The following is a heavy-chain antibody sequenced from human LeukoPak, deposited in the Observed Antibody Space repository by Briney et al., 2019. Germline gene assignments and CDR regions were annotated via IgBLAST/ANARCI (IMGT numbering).Heavy chain of an antibody. CDR1: GGSVSSGSYY. V-gene: IGHV4-61*01. D-gene: IGHD5-18*01. J-gene: IGHJ4*02. CDR3: ARGLGYSYGYSDY. Sequence: SETLSLTCTDSGGSVSSGSYYWSWIRQPPGKGLEWIGYIYYSGSTNYNPSLKSRVTISVDTSKNQFSLKLSSVTAADTAVYYCARGLGYSYGYSDYWGQGTLVTVSS. CDR2: IYYSGST.